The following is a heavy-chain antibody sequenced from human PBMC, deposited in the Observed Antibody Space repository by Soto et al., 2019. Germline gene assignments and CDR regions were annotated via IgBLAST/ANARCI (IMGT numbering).Heavy chain of an antibody. CDR1: GDSVSSNSAA. V-gene: IGHV6-1*01. J-gene: IGHJ5*02. D-gene: IGHD2-15*01. Sequence: SQTLSLTCAISGDSVSSNSAAWNWIRQSPSRGLEWLGRTYYRSKWYNDYAVSVKSRITINPDTSKNQFSLQLNSVTPEDTAVYYCARGIQLGYCSGGSCLNWFDPWGQGTLVTVSS. CDR2: TYYRSKWYN. CDR3: ARGIQLGYCSGGSCLNWFDP.